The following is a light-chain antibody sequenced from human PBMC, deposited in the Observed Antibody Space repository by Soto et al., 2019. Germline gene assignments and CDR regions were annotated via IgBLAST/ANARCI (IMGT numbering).Light chain of an antibody. V-gene: IGKV3-20*01. J-gene: IGKJ1*01. Sequence: DIVLTQSPGTLSLSPGERASLAGRASQSVSSGHLAWYQQKPGQAPRLLNYGASSRATGIPDRFSGSGSGTDFTLTISRLEPEDYAVYYCQQYGQSLWTFGQGTKVEIK. CDR3: QQYGQSLWT. CDR1: QSVSSGH. CDR2: GAS.